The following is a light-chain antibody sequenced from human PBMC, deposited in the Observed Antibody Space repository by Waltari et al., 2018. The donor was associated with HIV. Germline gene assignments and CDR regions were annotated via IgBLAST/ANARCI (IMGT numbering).Light chain of an antibody. CDR3: TSYTPTATLV. V-gene: IGLV2-14*03. Sequence: QSVLTQPASVSGSPGQSVTISCTGTSSAFGFDNYVSWYQQHPGKVPTNIIYRVKRGPSGVPDRFSVSKSGNTASLTTSGLQSEDEADYYCTSYTPTATLVFGGGTKLTVL. J-gene: IGLJ3*02. CDR1: SSAFGFDNY. CDR2: RVK.